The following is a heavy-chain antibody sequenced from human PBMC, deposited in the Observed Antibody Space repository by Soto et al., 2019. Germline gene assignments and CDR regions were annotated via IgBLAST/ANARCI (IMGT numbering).Heavy chain of an antibody. J-gene: IGHJ5*02. V-gene: IGHV4-30-4*01. Sequence: QVQLQESGPGLVKPSQTLSLTCTVSGGSISSGGYYWSWIRQPPGKGPKWIGYIYYSGSTYYNPSIKGRVTISVDTYKIQFSLKLSSVTAADTAVYYCARRRPGSARLDPWGQGSLVTVSS. CDR3: ARRRPGSARLDP. D-gene: IGHD2-15*01. CDR2: IYYSGST. CDR1: GGSISSGGYY.